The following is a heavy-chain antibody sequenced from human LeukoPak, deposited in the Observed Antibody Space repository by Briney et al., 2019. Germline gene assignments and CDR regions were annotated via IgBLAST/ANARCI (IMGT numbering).Heavy chain of an antibody. V-gene: IGHV3-20*04. CDR3: ASEGYGGNSDAFDI. CDR1: GFTFDANG. J-gene: IGHJ3*02. Sequence: GGSLRLSCAASGFTFDANGMRWVRQAPGKGLEWVSAINWNGGRTVYAGSVKGRFTISRDNAKKDLYMQMNSVTAEDKAVYYCASEGYGGNSDAFDIWGQGTMVTVSS. CDR2: INWNGGRT. D-gene: IGHD4-23*01.